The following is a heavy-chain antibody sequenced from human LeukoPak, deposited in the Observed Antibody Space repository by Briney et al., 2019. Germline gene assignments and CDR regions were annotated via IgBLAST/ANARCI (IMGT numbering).Heavy chain of an antibody. D-gene: IGHD3-10*01. V-gene: IGHV3-30-3*01. Sequence: GGSLRLSCAASGFTFSSYAMHWVRQAPGKGLEWVAVISYDGSNKYYADSVKGRFTISRDNSKNTLYLQMNSLRAEDTAVYYCARAGRLLWFGELLFGGVYGEHELDYWGQGTLVTVSS. CDR1: GFTFSSYA. CDR2: ISYDGSNK. J-gene: IGHJ4*02. CDR3: ARAGRLLWFGELLFGGVYGEHELDY.